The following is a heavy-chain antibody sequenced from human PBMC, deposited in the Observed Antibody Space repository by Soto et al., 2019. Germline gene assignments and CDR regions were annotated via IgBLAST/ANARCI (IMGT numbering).Heavy chain of an antibody. CDR1: GFTVSGNY. CDR3: VSTTYYSASGSYGLFDY. CDR2: IYTDGTT. D-gene: IGHD3-10*01. Sequence: GGYLRLSCAASGFTVSGNYMSWVRQAPGKGLEWVSVIYTDGTTGYADSLKGRFTISRDNFQNTLYLQLNSLRVEDTAVYYCVSTTYYSASGSYGLFDYWGQGTLVTVSS. J-gene: IGHJ4*02. V-gene: IGHV3-66*01.